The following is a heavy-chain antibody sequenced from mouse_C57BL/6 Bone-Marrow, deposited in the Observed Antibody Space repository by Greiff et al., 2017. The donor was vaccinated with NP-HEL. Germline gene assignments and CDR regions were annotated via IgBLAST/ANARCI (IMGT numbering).Heavy chain of an antibody. CDR3: ARLYSQYYGSSYEGLTGRGAMDY. D-gene: IGHD1-1*01. V-gene: IGHV1-55*01. CDR1: GYTFTSYW. Sequence: QVQLQQPGAELVKPGASVKMSCKASGYTFTSYWITWVQQRPGQGLEWIGDIYPGSGSTNYNEQFQSKATLTVDQSSSTAYMQLSILTSEDSAVYYCARLYSQYYGSSYEGLTGRGAMDYWGQGTSVTVSS. J-gene: IGHJ4*01. CDR2: IYPGSGST.